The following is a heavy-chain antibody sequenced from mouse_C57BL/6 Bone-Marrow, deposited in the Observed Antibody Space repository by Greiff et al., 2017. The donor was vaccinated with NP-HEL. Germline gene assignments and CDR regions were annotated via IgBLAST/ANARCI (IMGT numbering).Heavy chain of an antibody. J-gene: IGHJ4*01. V-gene: IGHV1-82*01. CDR2: IYPGDGDT. CDR1: GYAFSSSW. Sequence: QVQLQQSGPELVKPGASVKISCKASGYAFSSSWMNWVKQRPGKGLEWIGRIYPGDGDTNYNGKFKGKATLTADKSSSTAYMQLSSLTSEDSAVYFCARGGVVATDYAMDYWGQGTSVTVSS. D-gene: IGHD1-1*01. CDR3: ARGGVVATDYAMDY.